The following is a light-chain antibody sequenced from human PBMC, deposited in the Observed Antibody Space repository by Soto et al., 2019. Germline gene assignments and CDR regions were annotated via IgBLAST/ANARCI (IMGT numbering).Light chain of an antibody. Sequence: DIVLTQSPDSLAMSLGERATINCKSSQNVLYSSNNKNYLAWYQQKPGQPPKLLIYWASTRESGVPDRFSGSGSGTDFTLTTSSLHAEHVAVYYCQQYYDTPYTFGQGTKLEI. CDR2: WAS. CDR1: QNVLYSSNNKNY. V-gene: IGKV4-1*01. CDR3: QQYYDTPYT. J-gene: IGKJ2*01.